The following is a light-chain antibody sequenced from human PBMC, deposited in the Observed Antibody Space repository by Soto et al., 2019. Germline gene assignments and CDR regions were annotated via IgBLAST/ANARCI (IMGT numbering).Light chain of an antibody. CDR2: AAS. CDR1: QGLSSY. J-gene: IGKJ1*01. Sequence: AIRMTQSPSSLSASTGDRVTITCRASQGLSSYLAWYQQKPGKAPKLLIYAASTLHSGVPSRFSGSGSGTVCTLISSRLRSEAFITYYCQQYYSYPRTFGQGTKVEIK. CDR3: QQYYSYPRT. V-gene: IGKV1-8*01.